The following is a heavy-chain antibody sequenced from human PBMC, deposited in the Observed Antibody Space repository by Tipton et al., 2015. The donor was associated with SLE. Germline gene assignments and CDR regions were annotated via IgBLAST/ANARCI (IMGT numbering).Heavy chain of an antibody. J-gene: IGHJ2*01. Sequence: LSLTCIVSGGSINSFDYHWAWVRQAPGMGLEWIGSVDYSGVTDYKASLESRVAISLDPSKNHFSLQLTGMTAADAGMYYCARGRWSFDLWGRGALVTVSS. CDR3: ARGRWSFDL. V-gene: IGHV4-39*07. CDR1: GGSINSFDYH. CDR2: VDYSGVT.